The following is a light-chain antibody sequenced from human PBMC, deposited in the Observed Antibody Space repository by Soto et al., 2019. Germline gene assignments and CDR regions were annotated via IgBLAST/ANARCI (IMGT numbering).Light chain of an antibody. CDR3: SSYTSSSTLV. Sequence: ALTQPASVSGSPGQSITISCTGTSSDVGGYNYVSWYQQHPGKAPKLMIYEVSNRPSGVSNRFSGSKSGNTASLTISGLHTEDEADYYCSSYTSSSTLVFGTGTKLTVL. CDR1: SSDVGGYNY. CDR2: EVS. V-gene: IGLV2-14*01. J-gene: IGLJ1*01.